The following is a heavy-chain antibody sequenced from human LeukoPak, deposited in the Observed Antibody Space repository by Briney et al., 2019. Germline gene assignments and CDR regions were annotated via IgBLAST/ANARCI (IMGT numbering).Heavy chain of an antibody. CDR3: AREPVAAYYYGMDV. CDR1: GGSISSYY. CDR2: IYYSGST. V-gene: IGHV4-59*01. D-gene: IGHD6-19*01. Sequence: SETLSLTCTVPGGSISSYYWSWIRQPPGKGLEWIGYIYYSGSTNYNPSLKSRVTISVDTSKNQFSLKLSSVTAADTAVYYCAREPVAAYYYGMDVWGQGTTVTVSS. J-gene: IGHJ6*02.